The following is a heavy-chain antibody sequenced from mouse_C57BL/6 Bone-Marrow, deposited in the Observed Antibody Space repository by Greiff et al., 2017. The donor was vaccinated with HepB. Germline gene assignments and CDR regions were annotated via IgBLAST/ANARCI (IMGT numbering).Heavy chain of an antibody. V-gene: IGHV1-76*01. Sequence: QVQLQQSGAELVRPGASVKLSCKASGYTFTDYYINWVKQRPGQGLEWIARIYPGSGNTYYNEKFKGKATLTADKSSSTAYMQLSSLTSEDSAVYFCARVITTVVARYFDVWGTGTTVTVSS. J-gene: IGHJ1*03. CDR2: IYPGSGNT. CDR3: ARVITTVVARYFDV. CDR1: GYTFTDYY. D-gene: IGHD1-1*01.